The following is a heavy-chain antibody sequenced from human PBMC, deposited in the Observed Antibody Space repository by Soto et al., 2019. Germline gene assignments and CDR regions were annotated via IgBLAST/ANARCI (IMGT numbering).Heavy chain of an antibody. V-gene: IGHV3-15*07. D-gene: IGHD7-27*01. J-gene: IGHJ4*02. CDR1: GLSFSDAW. Sequence: EVQLMESGGALVKPGGSLRLSCAVSGLSFSDAWMNWLRQVPGQAPEWVARIRSQTDGGTTDYAGPVNGRFTISRDDSKNTLYLQMNSLKSEDTAIYYCATAPGYWGSAPLDYWGQGTLVTVSS. CDR3: ATAPGYWGSAPLDY. CDR2: IRSQTDGGTT.